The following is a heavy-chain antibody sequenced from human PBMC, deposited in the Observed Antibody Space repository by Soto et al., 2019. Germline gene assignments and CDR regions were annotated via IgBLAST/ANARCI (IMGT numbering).Heavy chain of an antibody. D-gene: IGHD3-22*01. J-gene: IGHJ6*02. CDR3: ARRAWDSYYAIDV. V-gene: IGHV3-30*09. CDR2: ISYDGSDK. CDR1: GFKYTDFA. Sequence: VQLVESGGGEVQPGRSLRLSCAGSGFKYTDFALHWVRQAPGKGLEWVAIISYDGSDKYYADSVKGRFVISRDNPKNTLYLEMNSLRPEDTAVYFCARRAWDSYYAIDVWGQGTTVTVFS.